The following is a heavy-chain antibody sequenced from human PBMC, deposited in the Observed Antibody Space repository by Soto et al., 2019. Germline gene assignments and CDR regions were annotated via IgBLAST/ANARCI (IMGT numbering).Heavy chain of an antibody. CDR1: GFTFSHHS. V-gene: IGHV3-21*01. CDR3: ARETIVTASHFDF. J-gene: IGHJ4*02. D-gene: IGHD2-21*02. Sequence: GWSLRLSCVASGFTFSHHSMNWVRQAPGKGLEWVSSISSTSGFIFYADSLKGRFTISRDNAKNSLYLQMNSLRVDDTAVYYCARETIVTASHFDFWGQGIMVTGSS. CDR2: ISSTSGFI.